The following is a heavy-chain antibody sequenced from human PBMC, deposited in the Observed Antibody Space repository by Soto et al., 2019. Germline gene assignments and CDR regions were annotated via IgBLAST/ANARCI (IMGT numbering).Heavy chain of an antibody. Sequence: QVQLQESGPGLVKPSQTLSLTCTVSGGSISSGDYYWSWIRQPPGKGLEWIGYIYYSGSTYYNPSLKSRVTISVDTSTTQFSLKLSSVTAADTAVYYCARDSAAAGTIGPWGQGTLVTVSS. CDR1: GGSISSGDYY. J-gene: IGHJ5*02. CDR2: IYYSGST. V-gene: IGHV4-30-4*01. CDR3: ARDSAAAGTIGP. D-gene: IGHD6-13*01.